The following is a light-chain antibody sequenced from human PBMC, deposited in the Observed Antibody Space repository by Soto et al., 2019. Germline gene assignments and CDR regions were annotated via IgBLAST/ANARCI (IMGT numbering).Light chain of an antibody. CDR1: QTVSSNF. Sequence: EIVLTQSPGTLSLSPGERGTLSCRASQTVSSNFLAWYQQKPGQAPLLLIFDASISATGIPDRFTGSGSGTDFTLTISRLEPEDFAVYYCQFYGDPSKTFGQGTKVEIK. J-gene: IGKJ1*01. CDR2: DAS. CDR3: QFYGDPSKT. V-gene: IGKV3-20*01.